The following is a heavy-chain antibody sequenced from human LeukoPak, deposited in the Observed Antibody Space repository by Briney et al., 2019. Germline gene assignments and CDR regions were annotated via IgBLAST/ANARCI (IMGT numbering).Heavy chain of an antibody. V-gene: IGHV1-2*06. Sequence: GASVKVSCKASGYTFTGYYMHWVRQAPGQGLEWMGRINPNSGGTNYAQKFRGRVTMTRDTSISTAYMELSRLRSDDTAVYYRARGEYSSTLDYWGQGALVTVSS. D-gene: IGHD6-6*01. CDR1: GYTFTGYY. CDR3: ARGEYSSTLDY. J-gene: IGHJ4*02. CDR2: INPNSGGT.